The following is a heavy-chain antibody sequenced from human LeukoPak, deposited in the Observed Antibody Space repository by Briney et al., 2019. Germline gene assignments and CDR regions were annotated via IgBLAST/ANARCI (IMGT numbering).Heavy chain of an antibody. J-gene: IGHJ4*02. D-gene: IGHD6-13*01. CDR2: IRYDGSDK. CDR3: ARGVAAAGTTLDY. V-gene: IGHV3-30*02. Sequence: GGSLRLSCAACGFTFSSCGMHWVRQAPGKGPEWMAFIRYDGSDKFYADSVKGRFTISRDNSKNTLYLQMNSLRDEDTAVYYCARGVAAAGTTLDYWGQGTLVTVSS. CDR1: GFTFSSCG.